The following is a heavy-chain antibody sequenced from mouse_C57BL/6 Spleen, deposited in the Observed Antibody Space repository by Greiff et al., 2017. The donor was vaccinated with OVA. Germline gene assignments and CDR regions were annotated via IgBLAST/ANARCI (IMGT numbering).Heavy chain of an antibody. D-gene: IGHD2-4*01. CDR2: LNPNNGGT. CDR1: GYTFTDYN. Sequence: EVQLQQSGPELVKPGASVKMSCKASGYTFTDYNMHWVKQSHGKSLEWIGSLNPNNGGTSYNQKFKGKATLTVNKSSSTAYMELRSLTSEDSAVYYCARGNYDYEAWFAYWGQGTLVTVSA. J-gene: IGHJ3*01. CDR3: ARGNYDYEAWFAY. V-gene: IGHV1-22*01.